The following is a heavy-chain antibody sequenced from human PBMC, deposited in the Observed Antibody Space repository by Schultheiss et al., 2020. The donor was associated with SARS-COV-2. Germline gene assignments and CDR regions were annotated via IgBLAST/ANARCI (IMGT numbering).Heavy chain of an antibody. D-gene: IGHD3-22*01. CDR2: ISGSGCST. J-gene: IGHJ4*02. Sequence: GGSLRLSCAASGFTFSSYAMSWVRQAPGKGLEWVSAISGSGCSTYYADAVKGRFTISRDNAKNSLYLQMNSLRAEDTAVYYCARARFYDSSGYPDYWGQGTVVTVS. CDR3: ARARFYDSSGYPDY. CDR1: GFTFSSYA. V-gene: IGHV3-23*01.